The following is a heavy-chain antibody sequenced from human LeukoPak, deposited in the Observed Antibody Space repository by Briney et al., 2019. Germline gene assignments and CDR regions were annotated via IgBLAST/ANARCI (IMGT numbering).Heavy chain of an antibody. CDR3: AGRLYDSSGYHF. J-gene: IGHJ4*02. CDR1: GFTFSSYA. CDR2: ISYDGSKG. D-gene: IGHD3-22*01. Sequence: PGRSLRLSCAGSGFTFSSYAMHWVRQAPGKGLEWVAVISYDGSKGYYADSVKGRFTISRDNSKDTLFLQMSSLRAEDTAMYYCAGRLYDSSGYHFWGQGTLVTVSS. V-gene: IGHV3-30*04.